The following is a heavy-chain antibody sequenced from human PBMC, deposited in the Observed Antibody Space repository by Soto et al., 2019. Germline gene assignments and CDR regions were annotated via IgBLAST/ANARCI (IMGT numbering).Heavy chain of an antibody. Sequence: GGSLRLSCAASGFTFSDTWMTWVRQAPGKGLEWVGRIKRKSDGGTTDYAAPVKGRFTISRDDSENTLYLQMSTLKTDDTAVYFCTTVQHQDLNFWGQGTLVTVSS. D-gene: IGHD2-2*01. CDR1: GFTFSDTW. V-gene: IGHV3-15*01. CDR3: TTVQHQDLNF. CDR2: IKRKSDGGTT. J-gene: IGHJ4*02.